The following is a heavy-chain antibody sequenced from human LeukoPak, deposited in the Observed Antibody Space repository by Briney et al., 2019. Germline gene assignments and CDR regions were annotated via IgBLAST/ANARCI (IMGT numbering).Heavy chain of an antibody. CDR3: ARRTGSRLPNWFDP. D-gene: IGHD3-10*01. CDR2: IYYSGTT. V-gene: IGHV4-59*04. CDR1: GGSISSYY. J-gene: IGHJ5*02. Sequence: SETLSLNCTVSGGSISSYYWSWIRQPPGKGLEWIGYIYYSGTTYYNPSLKSRVTISVDTSKDHFSLKLNSVTAADTAVYYCARRTGSRLPNWFDPWGQGTLVTVSS.